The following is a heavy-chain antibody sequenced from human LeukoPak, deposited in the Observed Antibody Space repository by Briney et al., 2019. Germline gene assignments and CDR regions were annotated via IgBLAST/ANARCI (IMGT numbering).Heavy chain of an antibody. Sequence: GGSLRLSCAASGFTFSSYGMHWVRQAPGKGLEWVSLISGDGGSTYYADSVKGRFTISRDNSKNSLYLQMNSLRTEDTALYYCAKDMWGGTLRYFDWLPSVNWFDPWGQGTLVTVSS. CDR2: ISGDGGST. J-gene: IGHJ5*02. D-gene: IGHD3-9*01. V-gene: IGHV3-43*02. CDR1: GFTFSSYG. CDR3: AKDMWGGTLRYFDWLPSVNWFDP.